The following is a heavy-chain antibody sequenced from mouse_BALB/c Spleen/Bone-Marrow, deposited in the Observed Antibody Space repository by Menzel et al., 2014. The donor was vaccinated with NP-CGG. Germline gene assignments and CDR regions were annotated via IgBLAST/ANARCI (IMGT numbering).Heavy chain of an antibody. CDR2: IDPANGNT. Sequence: VQLQQPGAELVKPGASVKLSCTASGFNIKDTYMHWVKQRPEQGLEWIGRIDPANGNTKYDPKFQGKATITADTSSNTAYLQLFGLTSEDTAVYYCARTPRATFYFDYWGQGTTLTVSS. D-gene: IGHD3-1*01. CDR3: ARTPRATFYFDY. J-gene: IGHJ2*01. V-gene: IGHV14-3*02. CDR1: GFNIKDTY.